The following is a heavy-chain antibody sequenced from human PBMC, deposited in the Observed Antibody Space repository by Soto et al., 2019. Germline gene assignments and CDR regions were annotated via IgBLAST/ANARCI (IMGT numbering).Heavy chain of an antibody. D-gene: IGHD5-18*01. J-gene: IGHJ4*02. CDR2: IYYSGGA. CDR1: GGSISSGGSY. Sequence: SETLSLTCTVSGGSISSGGSYWSWIRQHPGKGLEWIGYIYYSGGAYYKPSLESRVTISIDTSKNQFSLKLTSVTAADTAVYYCARGGEYTYGNFDYWGQGTLVTVS. CDR3: ARGGEYTYGNFDY. V-gene: IGHV4-31*03.